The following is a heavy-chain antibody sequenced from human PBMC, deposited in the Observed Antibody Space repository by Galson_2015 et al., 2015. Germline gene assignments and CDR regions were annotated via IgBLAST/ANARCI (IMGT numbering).Heavy chain of an antibody. D-gene: IGHD3-22*01. CDR1: GGSISSSNW. J-gene: IGHJ4*02. Sequence: SETLSLTCAVSGGSISSSNWWSWVRQPPGKGLEWIGEIYHSGSTNYNPSLKSRVTISVDKSKNQFSLKLSSVTAADTAVYYCARDLVSSDYDSSGLDYWGQGTLVTVSS. CDR3: ARDLVSSDYDSSGLDY. CDR2: IYHSGST. V-gene: IGHV4-4*02.